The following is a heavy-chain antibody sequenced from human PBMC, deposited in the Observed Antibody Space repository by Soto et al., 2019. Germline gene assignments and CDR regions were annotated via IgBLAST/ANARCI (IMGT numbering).Heavy chain of an antibody. CDR2: IYYIGYT. V-gene: IGHV4-59*01. Sequence: PSETLSLTCTVSISSFSSYYWNWIRQSPGKGLEWIGYIYYIGYTNYNPSLKSRITISVDTSKNQFSLKLSSVTPADTAVYYCAGGGMTTVPYWGQGTLVTVSS. CDR1: ISSFSSYY. J-gene: IGHJ4*02. CDR3: AGGGMTTVPY. D-gene: IGHD4-17*01.